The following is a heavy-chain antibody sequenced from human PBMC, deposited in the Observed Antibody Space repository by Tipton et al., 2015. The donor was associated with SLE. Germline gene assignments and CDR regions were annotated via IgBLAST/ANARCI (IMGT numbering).Heavy chain of an antibody. J-gene: IGHJ3*01. Sequence: TLSLTCTVSSGSIRSTSYYWVWIRQPPGKGLEWIGSIYYGGNSYYSPSLKSRVTMSVDTSKNQFSLRLSSVTAADTAVYYCARHSTTWQLLHAFDLWGQGTVVTVSS. CDR3: ARHSTTWQLLHAFDL. CDR1: SGSIRSTSYY. CDR2: IYYGGNS. D-gene: IGHD2-15*01. V-gene: IGHV4-39*01.